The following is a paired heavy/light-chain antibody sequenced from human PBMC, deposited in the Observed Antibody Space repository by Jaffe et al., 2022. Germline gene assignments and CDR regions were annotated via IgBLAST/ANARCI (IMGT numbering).Heavy chain of an antibody. CDR1: GYTFTGYY. J-gene: IGHJ4*02. Sequence: QVQLVQSGAEVKKPGASVKVSCKASGYTFTGYYMHWVRQAPGQGLEWMGWINPNSGGTNYAQKFQGRVTMTRDTSISTAYMELSRLRSDDTAVYYCAISVDSGKLNRWLVLVWYFDYWGQGTLVTVSS. V-gene: IGHV1-2*02. CDR3: AISVDSGKLNRWLVLVWYFDY. D-gene: IGHD6-19*01. CDR2: INPNSGGT.
Light chain of an antibody. CDR3: SSYTSSSTHYV. CDR1: SSDVGGYNY. V-gene: IGLV2-14*03. J-gene: IGLJ1*01. CDR2: DVS. Sequence: QSALTQPASVSGSPGQSITISCTGTSSDVGGYNYVSWYQQHPGKAPKLMIYDVSNRPSGVSNRFSGSKSGNTASLTISGLQAEDEADYYCSSYTSSSTHYVFGTGTKVTVL.